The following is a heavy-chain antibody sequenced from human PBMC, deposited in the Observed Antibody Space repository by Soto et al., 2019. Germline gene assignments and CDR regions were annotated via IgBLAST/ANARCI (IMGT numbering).Heavy chain of an antibody. V-gene: IGHV3-33*01. J-gene: IGHJ6*02. CDR3: ARGRGGMDV. CDR1: GFTFSSYG. CDR2: IWYDGSNK. D-gene: IGHD3-10*01. Sequence: QVQLVESGGGVVQPGRSLRLSCAASGFTFSSYGTHWVRQAPGKGLEWVAVIWYDGSNKYYADSVKGRFTISRDNSKNTLYLQMNSLRAEDTAVYYCARGRGGMDVWGQGTTVTVSS.